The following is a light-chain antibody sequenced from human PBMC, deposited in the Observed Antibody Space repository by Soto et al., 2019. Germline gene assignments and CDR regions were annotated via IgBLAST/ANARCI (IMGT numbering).Light chain of an antibody. CDR1: QSVGSNY. Sequence: EFVLTQSPGTLSLSPGERATLSCRASQSVGSNYLAWYQQKSGEPPRLVIYDSTLRANGVPDRFGGSRSGTEFTLTINSLEPEDFAVYYCQQRNVWPPITFGQGTRLEIK. CDR2: DST. V-gene: IGKV3D-20*02. CDR3: QQRNVWPPIT. J-gene: IGKJ5*01.